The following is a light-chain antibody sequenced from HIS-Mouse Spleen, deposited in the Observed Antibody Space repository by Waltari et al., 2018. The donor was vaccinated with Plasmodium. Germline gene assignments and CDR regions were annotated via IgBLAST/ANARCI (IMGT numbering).Light chain of an antibody. CDR3: QQYDNRPLT. CDR1: QDISNY. Sequence: DIQITQSPSCLPASVGDRVTITCQASQDISNYLNWYQQKPGKAPKLLIYDASNLETGVPSRFSGSGSGTDFTFTISSLQPEDIATYYCQQYDNRPLTFGGGTKVEIK. CDR2: DAS. V-gene: IGKV1-33*01. J-gene: IGKJ4*01.